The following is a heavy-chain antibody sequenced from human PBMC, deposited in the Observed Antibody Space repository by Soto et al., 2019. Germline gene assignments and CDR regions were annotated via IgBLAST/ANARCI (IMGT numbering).Heavy chain of an antibody. D-gene: IGHD1-1*01. CDR1: GYIFTDYY. CDR2: INPNSGGT. CDR3: ARVNEAYYYYYGMDV. J-gene: IGHJ6*02. V-gene: IGHV1-2*02. Sequence: ASVKVSCKASGYIFTDYYIHWVRQAPGQGLEWLGWINPNSGGTDYARTFRGRVTMSRDTSISTAYMDLSGLVPADTAVYFCARVNEAYYYYYGMDVWGQGTTVTVS.